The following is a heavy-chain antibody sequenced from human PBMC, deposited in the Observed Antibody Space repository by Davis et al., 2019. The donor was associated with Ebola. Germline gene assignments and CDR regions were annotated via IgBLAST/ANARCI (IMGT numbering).Heavy chain of an antibody. J-gene: IGHJ4*02. CDR2: IGTSDNHV. V-gene: IGHV3-21*01. CDR3: ATDPEGWLDFDY. D-gene: IGHD6-19*01. CDR1: GFTFSTSS. Sequence: PGGSLRLSCAASGFTFSTSSMNWVRQAPGKGLEWVSSIGTSDNHVYYADSVKGQFTISRDNAKNSLYLEMNSLRDEDTAIYYCATDPEGWLDFDYWGQGTLVTVSS.